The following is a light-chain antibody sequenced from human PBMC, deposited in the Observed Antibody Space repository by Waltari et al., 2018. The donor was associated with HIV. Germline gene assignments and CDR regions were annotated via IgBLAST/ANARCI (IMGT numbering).Light chain of an antibody. J-gene: IGLJ2*01. CDR2: GVS. V-gene: IGLV2-14*01. Sequence: QSALTQPASVSGSPGQSVTIYCAGTSSDVGGYDYVSWYQQRPGKAPKLIIFGVSNRPSGVSSRFSGSKSGITASLTVSGLQAEDEADYYCTSYSTNKNVLFGGGTKVTVL. CDR3: TSYSTNKNVL. CDR1: SSDVGGYDY.